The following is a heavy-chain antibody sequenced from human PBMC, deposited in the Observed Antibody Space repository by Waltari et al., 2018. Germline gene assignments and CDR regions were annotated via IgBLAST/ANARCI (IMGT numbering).Heavy chain of an antibody. CDR2: IIPILGIA. Sequence: QVQLVQSGAEVKKPGSSVKVSCKASGGTFSSYTISWVRQAPGQGLEWMGRIIPILGIANYAKKCQGRVTITADKSTSTAYMELSSLRSEDTAVYYWAHVAAVEWLLNNWFDPWGQGTLVTVSS. D-gene: IGHD3-3*01. CDR3: AHVAAVEWLLNNWFDP. CDR1: GGTFSSYT. J-gene: IGHJ5*02. V-gene: IGHV1-69*02.